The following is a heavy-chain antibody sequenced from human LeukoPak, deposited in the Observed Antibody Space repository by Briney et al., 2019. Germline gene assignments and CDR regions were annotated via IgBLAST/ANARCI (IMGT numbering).Heavy chain of an antibody. Sequence: VSGGSISSSSYYWNWIRQPPGKGLEWIGSIYYSESTYYNPSLKSRVTISVDTSKNQFSLKLSSVTAADTAVYYCARTYYYDSSGYYFGHFDYWGQGTLVTVSS. CDR2: IYYSEST. CDR1: GGSISSSSYY. J-gene: IGHJ4*02. V-gene: IGHV4-39*07. CDR3: ARTYYYDSSGYYFGHFDY. D-gene: IGHD3-22*01.